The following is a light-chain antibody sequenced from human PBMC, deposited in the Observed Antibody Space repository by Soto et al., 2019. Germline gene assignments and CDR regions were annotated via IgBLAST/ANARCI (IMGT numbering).Light chain of an antibody. Sequence: AIQMTQSPSSLSASVGDRVTITCRASQGMRNDLGWYQQNPGKAPKLLIYAASSLHSGVPSRFIGSGSGTDFTLTISSLQPEAFATYYCLQDYNDPVTFGQGTKVEIK. CDR2: AAS. V-gene: IGKV1-6*01. J-gene: IGKJ1*01. CDR3: LQDYNDPVT. CDR1: QGMRND.